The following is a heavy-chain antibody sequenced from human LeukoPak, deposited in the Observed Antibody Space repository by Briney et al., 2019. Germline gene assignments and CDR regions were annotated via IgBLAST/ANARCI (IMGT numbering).Heavy chain of an antibody. V-gene: IGHV5-51*01. CDR2: IYPGDSDT. D-gene: IGHD5-18*01. J-gene: IGHJ4*02. CDR1: GYSFTSYW. Sequence: GESLKISCKGSGYSFTSYWIGWVRQMPGKGLGWMGIIYPGDSDTRYSPSFQGQVTISADKSISTAYLQWSSLKASDTAMYYCARHRDTAMVPFDYWGQGTLVTVSS. CDR3: ARHRDTAMVPFDY.